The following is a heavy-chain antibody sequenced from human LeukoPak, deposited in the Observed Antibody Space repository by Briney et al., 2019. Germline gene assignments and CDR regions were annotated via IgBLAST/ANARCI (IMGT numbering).Heavy chain of an antibody. CDR2: IIPIFGTA. Sequence: SVKVSCKASGGTFSSYAISWVRQAPGQGLEWVGGIIPIFGTANYAQKFQGRVTITTDESTSTAYMELSSLRSEDTAVYYCARGECSSTSCYADDHWGQGTLVTVSS. CDR3: ARGECSSTSCYADDH. J-gene: IGHJ4*02. D-gene: IGHD2-2*01. CDR1: GGTFSSYA. V-gene: IGHV1-69*05.